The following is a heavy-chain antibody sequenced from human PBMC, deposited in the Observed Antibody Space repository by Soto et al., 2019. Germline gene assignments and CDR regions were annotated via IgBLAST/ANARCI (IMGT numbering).Heavy chain of an antibody. D-gene: IGHD3-3*01. CDR2: IFSNDEK. Sequence: SGPTLVNPTETLTLTCTVSGFSLSNARMGVSWIRQPPGKALEWLAHIFSNDEKSYSTSLKSRLTISKDTSKSQVVLTMTNMDPVDTATYYCSRTSYDFSFYPWGQGNLVPVSS. CDR1: GFSLSNARMG. J-gene: IGHJ5*02. V-gene: IGHV2-26*01. CDR3: SRTSYDFSFYP.